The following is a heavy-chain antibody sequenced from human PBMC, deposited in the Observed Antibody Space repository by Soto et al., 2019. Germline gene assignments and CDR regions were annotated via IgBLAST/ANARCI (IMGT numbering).Heavy chain of an antibody. J-gene: IGHJ6*02. Sequence: ASVKVSCKASGYTFTSYYMHWVRQAPGQGLEWMGIINPSGGSTSYAQKFQGGVTMTRDTSTSTVYMELSSLRSEDTAVYYCAREGRMGSGNQIGMDVWGQGTTVTVSS. CDR1: GYTFTSYY. V-gene: IGHV1-46*01. CDR2: INPSGGST. D-gene: IGHD3-10*01. CDR3: AREGRMGSGNQIGMDV.